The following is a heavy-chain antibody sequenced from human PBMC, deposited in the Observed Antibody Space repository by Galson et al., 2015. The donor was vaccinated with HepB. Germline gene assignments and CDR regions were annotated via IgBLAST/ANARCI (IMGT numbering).Heavy chain of an antibody. D-gene: IGHD3-3*01. CDR1: GFTFSSYA. CDR2: ISGSGGST. CDR3: AKLGGFWSDNLLPMDYYYYMDV. Sequence: SLRLSCAASGFTFSSYAMSWVRQAPGKGLEWVSAISGSGGSTYYADSVKGRFTISRDNSKNTLYLQMNSLRAEDTAVYYCAKLGGFWSDNLLPMDYYYYMDVWGKGTTVTVSS. V-gene: IGHV3-23*01. J-gene: IGHJ6*03.